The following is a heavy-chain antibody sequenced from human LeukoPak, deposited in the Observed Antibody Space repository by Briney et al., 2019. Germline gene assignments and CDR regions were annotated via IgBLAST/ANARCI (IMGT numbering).Heavy chain of an antibody. V-gene: IGHV3-30-3*01. D-gene: IGHD5-12*01. CDR2: ISYDGSNK. CDR1: GFTFSSYA. J-gene: IGHJ3*02. CDR3: ARIRGHSGYDDRGPDAFDI. Sequence: GGSLRLSCAASGFTFSSYAMHWVRQAPGKGLEWVAVISYDGSNKYYADSVKGRFTISRDNSKNTLYLQVNSLRAEDTAVYYCARIRGHSGYDDRGPDAFDIWGQGTMVTVSS.